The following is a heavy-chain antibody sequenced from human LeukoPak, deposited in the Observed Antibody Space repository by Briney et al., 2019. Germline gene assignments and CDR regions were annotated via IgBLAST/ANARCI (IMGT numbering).Heavy chain of an antibody. CDR2: INPNSGGT. D-gene: IGHD3-3*01. J-gene: IGHJ4*02. V-gene: IGHV1-2*02. Sequence: GSSVKVSCKASGYTFTGYYMHWVRQAPGQGLEWMGWINPNSGGTNYAQKFQGRVTMTRDTSISTAYMELSRLRSDATAVYYCARDFSFLELPDYWGQGTLVTVSS. CDR3: ARDFSFLELPDY. CDR1: GYTFTGYY.